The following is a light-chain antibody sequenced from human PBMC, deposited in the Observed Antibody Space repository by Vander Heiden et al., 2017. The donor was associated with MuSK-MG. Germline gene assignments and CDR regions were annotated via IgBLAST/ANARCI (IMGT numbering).Light chain of an antibody. CDR2: EAS. CDR3: QQRSKWPLT. Sequence: EIVLTQSPATLSLSPGERATLSCRASKSVSSNLAWYQQKPGQAPRLLIYEASNRATGIPARFSGSGSGTDFTLTISSLEPEDFAVYYCQQRSKWPLTFGGGTKVEIK. V-gene: IGKV3-11*01. CDR1: KSVSSN. J-gene: IGKJ4*01.